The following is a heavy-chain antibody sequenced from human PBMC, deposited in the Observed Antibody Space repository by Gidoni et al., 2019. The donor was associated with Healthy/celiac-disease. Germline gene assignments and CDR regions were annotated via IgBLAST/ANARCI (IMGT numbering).Heavy chain of an antibody. Sequence: QVQLVQSGAEVKKPGSSVKVSCKASGGTFNRYAISLWRQAPGQGLEWMGGIIPIFGTANYAQKFQGRVTITADESTSTAYMELSSMRSEDTAVYYCARDGGSMGAAPRQGLGYYFDYWGQGTLVTVSS. J-gene: IGHJ4*02. D-gene: IGHD1-26*01. CDR2: IIPIFGTA. CDR3: ARDGGSMGAAPRQGLGYYFDY. CDR1: GGTFNRYA. V-gene: IGHV1-69*01.